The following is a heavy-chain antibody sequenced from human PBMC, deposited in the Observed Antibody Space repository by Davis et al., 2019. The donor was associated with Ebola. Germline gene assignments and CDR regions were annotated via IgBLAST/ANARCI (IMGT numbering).Heavy chain of an antibody. CDR1: GFTVSSNY. J-gene: IGHJ5*02. CDR3: ANTGYSSGWPSLYNWFDP. D-gene: IGHD6-19*01. Sequence: GGSLRLSCAASGFTVSSNYMSWVRQAPGKGLEWVSAISGSGGSTYYADSVKGRFTISRDNSKNTLYLQMNSLRAEDTAVYYCANTGYSSGWPSLYNWFDPWGQGTLVTVSS. CDR2: ISGSGGST. V-gene: IGHV3-23*01.